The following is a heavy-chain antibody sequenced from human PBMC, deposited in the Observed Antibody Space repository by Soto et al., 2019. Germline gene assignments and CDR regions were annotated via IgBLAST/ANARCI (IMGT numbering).Heavy chain of an antibody. V-gene: IGHV4-59*01. CDR3: ARVVGVVPNWFDP. Sequence: LPETLSLTCTVSGGSISSYYWSWIRQPPGKGLEWIGYIYYSGSTNYNPSLKSRVTISVDTSKNQFSLKLSSVTAADTAVYYCARVVGVVPNWFDPWGQGTLVTVSS. J-gene: IGHJ5*02. CDR1: GGSISSYY. CDR2: IYYSGST. D-gene: IGHD3-3*01.